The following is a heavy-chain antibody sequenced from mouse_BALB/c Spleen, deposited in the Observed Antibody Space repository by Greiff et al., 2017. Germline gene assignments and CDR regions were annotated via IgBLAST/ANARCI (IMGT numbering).Heavy chain of an antibody. Sequence: EVQRVESGGGLVQPGGSRKLSCAASGFTFSSYGMHWVRQAPEKGLEWVAYISSGSSTIYYADTVKGRFTISRDNPKNTLFLQMTRLRSEDTAMYYCASRGDYDEDYFDYGGQGTTLTVSS. CDR1: GFTFSSYG. CDR2: ISSGSSTI. J-gene: IGHJ2*01. V-gene: IGHV5-17*02. CDR3: ASRGDYDEDYFDY. D-gene: IGHD2-4*01.